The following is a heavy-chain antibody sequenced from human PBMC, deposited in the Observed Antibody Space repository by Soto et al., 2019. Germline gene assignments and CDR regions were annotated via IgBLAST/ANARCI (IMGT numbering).Heavy chain of an antibody. Sequence: PSETLSLTCAVYGGSFSGYYWSWIRQPPGKGLEWIGEINHSGGTNYNPSLKSRVTVSVDTSKNQFSLKLSSVTAADTAVYYCERGSTRLAAAVVPSNFLYYYYMDVWGKGTTVTVSS. CDR1: GGSFSGYY. CDR2: INHSGGT. D-gene: IGHD6-13*01. CDR3: ERGSTRLAAAVVPSNFLYYYYMDV. J-gene: IGHJ6*03. V-gene: IGHV4-34*01.